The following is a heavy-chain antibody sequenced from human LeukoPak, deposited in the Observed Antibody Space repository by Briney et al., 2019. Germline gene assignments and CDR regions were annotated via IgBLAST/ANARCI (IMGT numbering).Heavy chain of an antibody. D-gene: IGHD6-13*01. J-gene: IGHJ4*02. CDR1: GFTFSDYY. V-gene: IGHV3-11*01. Sequence: KTGGSLRLSCAASGFTFSDYYMSWIRQAPGKGLEWVSYISSSGSTIYYADSVKGRFTISRDNAKNSLYLRMNSLRAEDTAVYYCARDSSPFTYFDYWGQGTLVTVSS. CDR2: ISSSGSTI. CDR3: ARDSSPFTYFDY.